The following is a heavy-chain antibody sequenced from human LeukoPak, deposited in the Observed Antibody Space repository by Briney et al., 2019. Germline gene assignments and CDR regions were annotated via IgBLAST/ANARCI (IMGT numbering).Heavy chain of an antibody. CDR1: GFTFDDYA. CDR3: AKALERRIHYYGMDV. D-gene: IGHD1-1*01. V-gene: IGHV3-9*01. Sequence: PGGSLRLSCAASGFTFDDYAMHWVRHAPGKGLEWVSGISWNSGSIGYADSVKGRFTISRDNAKNSLYLQMNSLRAEDSALYYCAKALERRIHYYGMDVWGQGTTVTVSS. CDR2: ISWNSGSI. J-gene: IGHJ6*02.